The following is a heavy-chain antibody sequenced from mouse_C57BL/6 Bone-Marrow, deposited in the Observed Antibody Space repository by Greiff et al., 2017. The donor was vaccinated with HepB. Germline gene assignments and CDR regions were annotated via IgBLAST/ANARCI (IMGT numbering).Heavy chain of an antibody. D-gene: IGHD2-5*01. V-gene: IGHV1-69*01. CDR3: ARAYYSNPYWYFDV. CDR1: GYTFTSYW. J-gene: IGHJ1*03. Sequence: QVQLQQPGAELVMPGASVKLSCKASGYTFTSYWMHWVKQRPGQGLEWIGEIDPSDSYTNYNQKFKGKSTLTVDKSSSTAYMQLSSLTSEDSAVYYCARAYYSNPYWYFDVWGTGTTVTVSS. CDR2: IDPSDSYT.